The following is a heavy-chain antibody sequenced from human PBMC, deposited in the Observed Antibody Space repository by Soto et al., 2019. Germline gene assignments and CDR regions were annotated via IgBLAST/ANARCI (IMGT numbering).Heavy chain of an antibody. D-gene: IGHD6-19*01. CDR1: GGSISSYY. V-gene: IGHV4-59*01. J-gene: IGHJ6*04. CDR2: IYYSGST. Sequence: SETLSLTCTVSGGSISSYYWSWIRQPPGKGLEWIGYIYYSGSTNYNPSLKSRVTISVDTSKNQFSLKLSSVTAADTAVYYCARDRGSGWSNPYYYYGMDVWGKGTTVTVSS. CDR3: ARDRGSGWSNPYYYYGMDV.